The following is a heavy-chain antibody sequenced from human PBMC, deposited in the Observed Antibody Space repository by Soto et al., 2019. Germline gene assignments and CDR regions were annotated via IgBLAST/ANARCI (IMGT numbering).Heavy chain of an antibody. D-gene: IGHD3-22*01. J-gene: IGHJ4*02. V-gene: IGHV4-59*01. Sequence: PSETLSLTCTVSGGSISSYYWSWIRQPPGKGLEWIGYIYYSGSTNYNPSLKSRVTISVDTSKNQFSLKLSSVTAADTAVYYCAREPLTYYYDSSGYSTGYYFDYWGQGTLVTVSS. CDR3: AREPLTYYYDSSGYSTGYYFDY. CDR2: IYYSGST. CDR1: GGSISSYY.